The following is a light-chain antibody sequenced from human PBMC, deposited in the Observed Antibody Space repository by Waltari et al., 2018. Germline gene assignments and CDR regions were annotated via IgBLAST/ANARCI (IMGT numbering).Light chain of an antibody. J-gene: IGLJ3*02. V-gene: IGLV1-36*01. CDR3: AAWDDSLNGWV. CDR1: VSNIGSNA. Sequence: QSVLTQPPSVSEAPRQSVTISCSGSVSNIGSNAVNWYQQLPGKAPKLLIYFGDLLPSGVSCRLPGSQAGTSASLAISGVQSEDEADYYGAAWDDSLNGWVFGGGTKLTVL. CDR2: FGD.